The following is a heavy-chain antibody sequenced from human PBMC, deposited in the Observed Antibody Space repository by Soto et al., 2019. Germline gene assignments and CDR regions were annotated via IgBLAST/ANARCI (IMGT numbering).Heavy chain of an antibody. D-gene: IGHD2-15*01. CDR3: ARVAYCSGDDCFASYFDY. J-gene: IGHJ4*01. Sequence: PSETLSLTCAVSGDSISSGYYWAWIRQPPGKGLEWIGSIYHSGTAYYNPSLKSRVIISIDTSKNQFSLKLSAVTAADSAVYYCARVAYCSGDDCFASYFDYWG. V-gene: IGHV4-38-2*01. CDR2: IYHSGTA. CDR1: GDSISSGYY.